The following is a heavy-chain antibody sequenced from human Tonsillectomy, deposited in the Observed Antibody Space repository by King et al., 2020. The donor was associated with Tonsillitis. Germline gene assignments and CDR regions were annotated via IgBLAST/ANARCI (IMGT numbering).Heavy chain of an antibody. CDR2: IYHSGST. CDR1: GGSISSGGYS. CDR3: AREDVREDAFDI. Sequence: QLQESGSGLVKPSQTLSLTCAVSGGSISSGGYSWSWIRQPPGKGLEWIGYIYHSGSTYYNPSLKSRVTISVDRSKNQFSLKLSSVTAADTAVYYCAREDVREDAFDIWGQGTMVTVSS. D-gene: IGHD3-16*01. V-gene: IGHV4-30-2*01. J-gene: IGHJ3*02.